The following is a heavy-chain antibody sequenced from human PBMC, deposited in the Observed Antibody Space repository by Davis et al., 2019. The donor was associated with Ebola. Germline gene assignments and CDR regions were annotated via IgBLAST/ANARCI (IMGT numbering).Heavy chain of an antibody. D-gene: IGHD3-10*01. CDR2: IYHSGST. CDR3: ARERPMVRGTWYGMDV. J-gene: IGHJ6*02. V-gene: IGHV4-30-2*01. CDR1: GGSISSYY. Sequence: LRLSCPVSGGSISSYYWSWIRQPPGKGLEWIGYIYHSGSTYYNPSLKSRVTISVDRSKNQFSLKLSSVTAADTAVYYCARERPMVRGTWYGMDVWGQGTTVTVSS.